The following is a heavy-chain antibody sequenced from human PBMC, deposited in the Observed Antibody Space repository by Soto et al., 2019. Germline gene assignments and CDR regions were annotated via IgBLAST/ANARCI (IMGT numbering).Heavy chain of an antibody. Sequence: QVQLVESGGGVVQPGRSLRLSCAASGFTFSSYGMHWVRQAPGKGLEWVAVISYDGSNKYYADSVKGRFTISRDNSKNTLYLQMNSLRAEDTAVYYCAKRGNYYGSGSYGNYFDYWGQGTLVTVSS. V-gene: IGHV3-30*18. J-gene: IGHJ4*02. CDR2: ISYDGSNK. D-gene: IGHD3-10*01. CDR3: AKRGNYYGSGSYGNYFDY. CDR1: GFTFSSYG.